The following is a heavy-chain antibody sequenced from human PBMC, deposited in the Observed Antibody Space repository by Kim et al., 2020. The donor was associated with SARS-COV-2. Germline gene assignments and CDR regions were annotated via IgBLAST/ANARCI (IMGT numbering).Heavy chain of an antibody. CDR2: IRSKGYGGTT. CDR1: GFTFSDYA. V-gene: IGHV3-49*04. Sequence: WSLRLSCTGSGFTFSDYAMSWVRQAPGKGLEWVGFIRSKGYGGTTEYAASLKGRFTISRHDSKNIAYLQMNSLKTEDTAVYYCTRGPYYYGSGNYYNGEDSWGQGSLVTVSS. J-gene: IGHJ1*01. D-gene: IGHD3-10*01. CDR3: TRGPYYYGSGNYYNGEDS.